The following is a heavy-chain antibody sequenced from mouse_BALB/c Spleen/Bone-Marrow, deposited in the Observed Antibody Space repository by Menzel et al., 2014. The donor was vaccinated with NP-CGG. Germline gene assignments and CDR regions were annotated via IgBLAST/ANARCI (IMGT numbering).Heavy chain of an antibody. CDR3: AREVYGSWFAY. V-gene: IGHV1-4*01. CDR2: INPSSDYT. Sequence: QVHVKQSGAELARPGASVKMSCKASGYTFTYYTMYWVKQRPGQGLEWIGYINPSSDYTNYNQKFKDKATLTADKSSSTAYMQLSSLTSEDSAVYYCAREVYGSWFAYWGRGTLVTVSA. CDR1: GYTFTYYT. D-gene: IGHD2-2*01. J-gene: IGHJ3*01.